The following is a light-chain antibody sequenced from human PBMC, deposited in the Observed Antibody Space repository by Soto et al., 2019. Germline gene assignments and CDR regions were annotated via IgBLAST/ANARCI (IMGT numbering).Light chain of an antibody. Sequence: AIPLTQSPSSLSAFVGDRVTITCRASQGISRALAWYQQKPGKAPKLLIYDASSLESGVPSRFSGSGSGTDFTLTISSLQPEDFATFYCQQFNSYPHTFGQGTKLEIK. CDR2: DAS. CDR3: QQFNSYPHT. CDR1: QGISRA. V-gene: IGKV1-13*02. J-gene: IGKJ2*01.